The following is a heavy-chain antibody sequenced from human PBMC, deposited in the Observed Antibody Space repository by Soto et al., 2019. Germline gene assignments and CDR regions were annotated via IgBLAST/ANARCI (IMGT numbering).Heavy chain of an antibody. CDR1: GFTFGFNA. CDR2: ISAGGVST. Sequence: PVGSLRLSCAATGFTFGFNALSWVRQAPGKGLEWVSSISAGGVSTNYADSVKGRFTISRDNSKNTLYLQLTSLRAEDTAIYYCAKDYNIVATALLDYWGQGTLVTVSS. V-gene: IGHV3-23*01. J-gene: IGHJ4*02. D-gene: IGHD5-12*01. CDR3: AKDYNIVATALLDY.